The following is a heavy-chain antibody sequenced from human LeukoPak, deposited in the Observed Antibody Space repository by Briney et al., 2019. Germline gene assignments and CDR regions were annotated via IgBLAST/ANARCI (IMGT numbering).Heavy chain of an antibody. V-gene: IGHV4-39*07. CDR1: GGSISTSSYY. D-gene: IGHD1-1*01. J-gene: IGHJ4*02. CDR2: IFYSGST. Sequence: SETLSLTCTVSGGSISTSSYYWGWVRQPPGKGLEWIGNIFYSGSTYYSPSLKSRVTISLDTSRNQFSLKLSSVTAADTAVYYCARPNWNDLHFDYWGQGTLVTVSS. CDR3: ARPNWNDLHFDY.